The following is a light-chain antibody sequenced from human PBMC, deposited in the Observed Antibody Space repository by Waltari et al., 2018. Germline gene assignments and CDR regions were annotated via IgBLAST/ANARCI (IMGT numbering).Light chain of an antibody. V-gene: IGKV3-20*01. J-gene: IGKJ1*01. Sequence: EVGLTQSPATLSLSPGETATLPCRASQSIGRYLVWYQQKSGQAPRFLIYGASTRATGIPYRFSGSGSGTDFSLTISRLEAEDFAVYYCQNHERLPATFGQGTKVEIK. CDR2: GAS. CDR3: QNHERLPAT. CDR1: QSIGRY.